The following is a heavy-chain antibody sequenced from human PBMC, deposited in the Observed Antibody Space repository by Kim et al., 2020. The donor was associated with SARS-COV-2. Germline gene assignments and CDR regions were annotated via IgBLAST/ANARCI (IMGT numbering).Heavy chain of an antibody. CDR3: ARHCNDILTGPRPSYYYYYGMDV. J-gene: IGHJ6*02. V-gene: IGHV5-51*01. CDR2: IYPGDSDT. Sequence: GESLKISCKGSGYSFTSYWIGWVRQMPGKGLEWMGIIYPGDSDTRYSPSFQGQVTISADKSISTAYLQWSSLKASDTAMYYFARHCNDILTGPRPSYYYYYGMDVWGQGTTVTVSS. D-gene: IGHD3-9*01. CDR1: GYSFTSYW.